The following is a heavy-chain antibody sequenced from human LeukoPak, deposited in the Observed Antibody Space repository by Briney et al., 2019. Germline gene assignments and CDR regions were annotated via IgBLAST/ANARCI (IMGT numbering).Heavy chain of an antibody. V-gene: IGHV1-46*01. CDR1: GYTFTSYY. CDR2: INPSGGST. Sequence: ASVKVSCKASGYTFTSYYMHWVRQAPGQGLEWMGIINPSGGSTSYAQKFQGRVTMTRDTSISTAYMELSRLRSDDTAVYYCARGTSAMIVVVITWFDPWGQGTLVTVSS. J-gene: IGHJ5*02. D-gene: IGHD3-22*01. CDR3: ARGTSAMIVVVITWFDP.